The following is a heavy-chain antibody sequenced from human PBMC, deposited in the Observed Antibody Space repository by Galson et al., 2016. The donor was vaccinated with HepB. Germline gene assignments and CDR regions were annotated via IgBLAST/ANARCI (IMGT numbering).Heavy chain of an antibody. J-gene: IGHJ5*02. CDR2: ISGSGVSS. V-gene: IGHV3-23*01. CDR1: GLNFNNYA. CDR3: VYSAGWSPFRS. D-gene: IGHD6-19*01. Sequence: SLRLSCAASGLNFNNYAMTWVRQAPGKGLEWVSSISGSGVSSYLADSVKGRFTISRDNTYNTLSLQMKNLRDEDTARYFCVYSAGWSPFRSWGQGTQVTVS.